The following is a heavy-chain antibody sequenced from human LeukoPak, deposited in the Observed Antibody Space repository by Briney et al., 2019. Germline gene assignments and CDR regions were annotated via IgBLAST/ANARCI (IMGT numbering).Heavy chain of an antibody. CDR3: AREVAYCSSTSCYVPGWFDP. D-gene: IGHD2-2*01. J-gene: IGHJ5*02. V-gene: IGHV1-46*01. Sequence: ASVKVSCKASGYTFSSYGINWVRQAPGQGLEWMGIINPSGGSTSYAQKFQGRVTMTRDTSTSTVYMELSSLRSEDTAVYYCAREVAYCSSTSCYVPGWFDPWGQGTLVTVSS. CDR1: GYTFSSYG. CDR2: INPSGGST.